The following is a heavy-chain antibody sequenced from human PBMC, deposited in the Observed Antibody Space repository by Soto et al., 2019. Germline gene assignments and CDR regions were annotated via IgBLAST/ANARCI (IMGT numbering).Heavy chain of an antibody. Sequence: PXATLSLTCTVSGGSTSSDNYWSCIRQPPGKGLEWIGHIYYSGNTDYNPSLKSRLAISIDTSKNQFSLKLSSVTAADTAVYFCAREGGESSDGLYYFDSWGQGSLVTVSS. CDR2: IYYSGNT. CDR1: GGSTSSDNY. V-gene: IGHV4-30-4*01. D-gene: IGHD3-16*01. CDR3: AREGGESSDGLYYFDS. J-gene: IGHJ4*02.